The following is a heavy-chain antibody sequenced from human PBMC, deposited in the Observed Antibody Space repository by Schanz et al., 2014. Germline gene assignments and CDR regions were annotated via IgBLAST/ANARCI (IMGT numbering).Heavy chain of an antibody. D-gene: IGHD2-2*01. V-gene: IGHV4-59*01. CDR3: ARVHSTSLERGSHYYMDV. CDR1: GGSISSYY. Sequence: QVQLQESGPGLVRPSETLSLTCPVSGGSISSYYWRWIRQSPGKGPEWIGYITYSGAPNHNASLKSRVPIAVDTAKNQFSLKVTSVTAADTASYYCARVHSTSLERGSHYYMDVWGKGTTVTVSS. J-gene: IGHJ6*03. CDR2: ITYSGAP.